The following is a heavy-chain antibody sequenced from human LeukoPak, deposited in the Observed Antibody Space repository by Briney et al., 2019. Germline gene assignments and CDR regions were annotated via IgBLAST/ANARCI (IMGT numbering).Heavy chain of an antibody. V-gene: IGHV3-48*02. Sequence: GGSPRLSCAASEFTFSSYAMSWVRQAPGKGLEWVSYISSSGTIHYADSVKGRFTISRDNAKNSLYLQMNSLRDEDTAVYYCARDRAGRCFDWPGLTTGGQGTLVTVSS. CDR2: ISSSGTI. CDR3: ARDRAGRCFDWPGLTT. D-gene: IGHD3-9*01. CDR1: EFTFSSYA. J-gene: IGHJ4*02.